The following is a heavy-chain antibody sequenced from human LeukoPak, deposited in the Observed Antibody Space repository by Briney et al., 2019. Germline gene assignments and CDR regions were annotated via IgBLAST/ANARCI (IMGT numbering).Heavy chain of an antibody. CDR2: SYSGGNA. V-gene: IGHV4-59*01. CDR3: AHSKRGGGYYINAFAV. J-gene: IGHJ3*01. CDR1: GGSTSSYY. Sequence: KPSETLSLTCTVSGGSTSSYYWSWIRQPPGKGLEWIGYSYSGGNANYNPSLKSRVTISIDTSENQFSLRLTSVTAADTAIYFCAHSKRGGGYYINAFAVWGQGALVTISS. D-gene: IGHD1-26*01.